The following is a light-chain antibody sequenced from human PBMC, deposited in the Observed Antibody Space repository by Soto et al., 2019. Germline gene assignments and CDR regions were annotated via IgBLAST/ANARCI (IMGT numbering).Light chain of an antibody. CDR2: KAS. CDR3: QHYNSYSEA. J-gene: IGKJ1*01. V-gene: IGKV1-5*03. Sequence: DIPMTQSPSTLSGSVGARVTITCRASQTISSWLAWYQQKPGKAPKLLIYKASTLKSGVPSRFSGSGSGTEGTITISSLQPDDGETYYGQHYNSYSEAFGQGTKVDIK. CDR1: QTISSW.